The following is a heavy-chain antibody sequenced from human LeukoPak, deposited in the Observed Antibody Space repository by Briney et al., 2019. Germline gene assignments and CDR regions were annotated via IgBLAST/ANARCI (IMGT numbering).Heavy chain of an antibody. D-gene: IGHD2-15*01. CDR3: AKDRGYCSGGSCYSRNYFDY. Sequence: GGSLRLSCAASGFTFSAYWMSWVRQTPGKGLEWVSAISGSGGSTYYADSVKGRFTISRDNSKNTLYLQMNSLRAEDTAVYYCAKDRGYCSGGSCYSRNYFDYWGQGTLVTVSS. V-gene: IGHV3-23*01. J-gene: IGHJ4*02. CDR1: GFTFSAYW. CDR2: ISGSGGST.